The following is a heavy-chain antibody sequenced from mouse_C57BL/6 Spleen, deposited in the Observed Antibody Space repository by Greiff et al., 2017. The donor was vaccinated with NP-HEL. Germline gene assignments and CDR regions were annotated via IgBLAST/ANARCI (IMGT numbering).Heavy chain of an antibody. CDR1: GYAFSSSW. CDR3: ARLRDEDY. Sequence: VKLQQSGPELVKPGASVKISCKASGYAFSSSWMNWVKQRPGKGLEWIGRFYPGVGDTNYNGKLKGRVTSTADKSSSTAYMQLSSLTSEDSAVYFCARLRDEDYWGQGTTLTVSS. V-gene: IGHV1-82*01. CDR2: FYPGVGDT. J-gene: IGHJ2*01.